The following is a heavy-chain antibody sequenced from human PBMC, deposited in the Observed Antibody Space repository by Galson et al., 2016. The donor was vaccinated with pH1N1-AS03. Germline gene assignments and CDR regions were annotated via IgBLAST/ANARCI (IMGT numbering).Heavy chain of an antibody. CDR3: ARLGYCDNTTCFFGMDV. CDR1: GFTFSTYW. J-gene: IGHJ6*02. CDR2: LRQDQSQT. D-gene: IGHD2/OR15-2a*01. V-gene: IGHV3-7*01. Sequence: SLRLSCAASGFTFSTYWMSWVRQAPGKGLEWVANLRQDQSQTYYLDSVKGRFTISRDNAKNSLSLQMDSLRAEDTAIYYCARLGYCDNTTCFFGMDVWGRGTSVIVSS.